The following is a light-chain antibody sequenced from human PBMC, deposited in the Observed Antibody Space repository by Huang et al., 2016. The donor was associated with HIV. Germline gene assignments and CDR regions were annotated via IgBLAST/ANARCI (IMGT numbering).Light chain of an antibody. Sequence: DIVMTQSPDSLAVSLGERATLNCKARQNVLYTSNNKNYLAWYQQKPGQPPKLLIYWASTREFGGPDRISGSGSGKDFALSISSLQAEDVAVYYWQQYYSISTFGQGTRVEIK. V-gene: IGKV4-1*01. CDR3: QQYYSIST. CDR2: WAS. CDR1: QNVLYTSNNKNY. J-gene: IGKJ1*01.